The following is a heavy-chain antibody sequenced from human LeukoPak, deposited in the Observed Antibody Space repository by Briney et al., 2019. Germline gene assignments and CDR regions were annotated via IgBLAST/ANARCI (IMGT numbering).Heavy chain of an antibody. CDR1: GGSFSSGYYC. V-gene: IGHV4-39*07. CDR2: LCYSGNI. J-gene: IGHJ4*02. Sequence: PSETLSLTCSISGGSFSSGYYCWGWVRQPPGKGLEWIGTLCYSGNIYYNPSLKSPVTISIDTSKNQFFLKLTSVTAADTAVYYCARGLVDYYDSSGYYYPPGDYWGQGTLVTVSS. D-gene: IGHD3-22*01. CDR3: ARGLVDYYDSSGYYYPPGDY.